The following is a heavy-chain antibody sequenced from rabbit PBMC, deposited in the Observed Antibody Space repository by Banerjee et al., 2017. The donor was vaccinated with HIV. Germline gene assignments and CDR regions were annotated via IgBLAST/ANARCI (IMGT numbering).Heavy chain of an antibody. CDR2: INAVTGKA. V-gene: IGHV1S45*01. CDR1: GIDFTNYY. D-gene: IGHD6-1*01. CDR3: ARAGGGGYGYKL. J-gene: IGHJ6*01. Sequence: QEQLTETGGGLVQPGGSLTLSCKASGIDFTNYYINWVRQAPGKGLQWIACINAVTGKAVYATWAKGRFTFSKTSSTTVTLQMTSLTAADTATYFCARAGGGGYGYKLWGPGTLVTVS.